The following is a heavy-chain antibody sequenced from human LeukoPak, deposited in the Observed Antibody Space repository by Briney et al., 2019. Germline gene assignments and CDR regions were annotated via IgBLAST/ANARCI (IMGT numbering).Heavy chain of an antibody. D-gene: IGHD2-2*01. CDR3: AKGADIVVVPAAYPVDY. CDR1: RFTFSSYA. V-gene: IGHV3-23*01. J-gene: IGHJ4*02. Sequence: PGGSLRLSCAASRFTFSSYAMSWVRQAPGKGLEWVSAISGSGGSTYYADSVKGRFTISRDNSKNTLYLQMNSLRAEDTAVYYCAKGADIVVVPAAYPVDYWGQGTLVTVSS. CDR2: ISGSGGST.